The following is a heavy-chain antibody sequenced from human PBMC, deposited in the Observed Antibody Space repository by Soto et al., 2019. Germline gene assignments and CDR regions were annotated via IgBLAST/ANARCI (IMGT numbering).Heavy chain of an antibody. D-gene: IGHD3-3*01. CDR1: GFTFSSYW. CDR3: AREVDDFWSGYLPRDYYYGMDV. Sequence: EVQLVESGGGLVQPGGSLRLSCAASGFTFSSYWMHWVGQAPGKGLVWVSRINSDGSSTSYADSVKGRFTISRDNAKNTLYLQMNSLRAEDTAVYYCAREVDDFWSGYLPRDYYYGMDVWGQGTTVTVSS. CDR2: INSDGSST. J-gene: IGHJ6*02. V-gene: IGHV3-74*01.